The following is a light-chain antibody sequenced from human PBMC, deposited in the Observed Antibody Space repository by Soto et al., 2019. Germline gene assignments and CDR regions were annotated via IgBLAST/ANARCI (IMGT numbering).Light chain of an antibody. Sequence: QSVLTQPPSVSGAPGQRVTISCTGSSSNIGARYDVHWYQQLPGTAPKLLIYGNSNRPSGVPDRFSGSKSGTSASLAITGLQAEDEADYYCQSYDSSLSAFYVFGTGTKLTVL. CDR1: SSNIGARYD. V-gene: IGLV1-40*01. CDR3: QSYDSSLSAFYV. J-gene: IGLJ1*01. CDR2: GNS.